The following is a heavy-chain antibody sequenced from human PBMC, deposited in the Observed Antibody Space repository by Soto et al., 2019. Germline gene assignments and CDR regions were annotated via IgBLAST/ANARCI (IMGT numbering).Heavy chain of an antibody. J-gene: IGHJ4*02. Sequence: SVKVSCKASGGTFSSYAISWVRQAPGQGLEWMGGIIPIFGTANYAQKFQGRVTITADESTSTAYMELSSLRSEDTAVYYCAKEGRKSGYVIVAPIDYWGQGTLVTVSS. CDR1: GGTFSSYA. CDR3: AKEGRKSGYVIVAPIDY. D-gene: IGHD5-12*01. V-gene: IGHV1-69*13. CDR2: IIPIFGTA.